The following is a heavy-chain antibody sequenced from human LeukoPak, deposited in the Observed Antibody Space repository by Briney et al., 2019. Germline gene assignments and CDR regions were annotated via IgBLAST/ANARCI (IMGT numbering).Heavy chain of an antibody. J-gene: IGHJ4*02. V-gene: IGHV3-48*03. CDR3: ARDPYGDSYYFDY. CDR1: GFTFSTYE. D-gene: IGHD4-17*01. Sequence: GGSLRLSCAASGFTFSTYEMNWVRRAPGKGLEWVAYISASGASIYYAASVKGRFTISRDNAKNSLYLQMNSLRDEDTAVYYCARDPYGDSYYFDYWGQGTLVTVSS. CDR2: ISASGASI.